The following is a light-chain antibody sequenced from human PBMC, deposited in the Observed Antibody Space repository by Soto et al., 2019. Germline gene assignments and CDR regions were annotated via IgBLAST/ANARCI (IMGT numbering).Light chain of an antibody. CDR3: QQYDNLPPLT. J-gene: IGKJ4*01. Sequence: DIQMTQSPSSLSASVGDRVTITCQASQDISTYLNWYQQKPGKAPKLLIYDASNLETGVPSRFSGSGSGTDFTITISSLQPEDIAAYYCQQYDNLPPLTFGGGTKVEIK. CDR1: QDISTY. V-gene: IGKV1-33*01. CDR2: DAS.